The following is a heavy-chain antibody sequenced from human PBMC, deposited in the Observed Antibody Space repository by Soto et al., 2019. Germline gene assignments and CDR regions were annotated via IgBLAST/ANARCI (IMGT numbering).Heavy chain of an antibody. CDR2: IYYSGST. CDR3: ASGGEVGATIYFDY. Sequence: SETLSLTCTVSGGSISSYYWSWIRQPPGKGLEWIGYIYYSGSTNYNPSLKSRVTISVDTSKNQFSLKLSSVTAADTAVYYCASGGEVGATIYFDYWGQGTLVTVSS. V-gene: IGHV4-59*08. J-gene: IGHJ4*02. D-gene: IGHD1-26*01. CDR1: GGSISSYY.